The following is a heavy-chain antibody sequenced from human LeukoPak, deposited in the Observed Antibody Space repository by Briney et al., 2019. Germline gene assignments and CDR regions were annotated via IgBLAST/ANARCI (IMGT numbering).Heavy chain of an antibody. CDR2: ISSSSTYI. CDR3: ARGAGYYFDY. V-gene: IGHV3-21*01. CDR1: GFTFSSYW. J-gene: IGHJ4*02. Sequence: GGSLRLSCAASGFTFSSYWMHWVRQAPGKGLEWVSSISSSSTYIYFADSVKGRFTISRDSAKNSLYLQMNSLRAEDTAVYYCARGAGYYFDYWGQGTLVTVSS.